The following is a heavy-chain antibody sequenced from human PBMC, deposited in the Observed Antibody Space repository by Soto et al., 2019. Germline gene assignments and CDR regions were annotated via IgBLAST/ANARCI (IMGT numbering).Heavy chain of an antibody. CDR3: AKDGGWSLAVAGLFDY. CDR2: ISDSGGST. J-gene: IGHJ4*02. D-gene: IGHD6-19*01. V-gene: IGHV3-23*01. CDR1: GSTFSSDD. Sequence: EVHLLEYGGGLVQPGGSLRLSCVVSGSTFSSDDMSWVRQAPGRGLEWVSGISDSGGSTYYADSVKGRFTISRDNAKNTLYLQIKSLRFEDTALYYCAKDGGWSLAVAGLFDYWGPGTQVTVSS.